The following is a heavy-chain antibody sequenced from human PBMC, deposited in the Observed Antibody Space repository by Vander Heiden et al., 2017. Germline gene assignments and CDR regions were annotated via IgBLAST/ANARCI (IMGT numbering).Heavy chain of an antibody. CDR3: TTVTYYYDSSGYYFPFDY. CDR1: GFTFSNAW. CDR2: IKSKTDGGTT. J-gene: IGHJ4*02. Sequence: EVQLVESGGGLVKPGGSLRLSCAASGFTFSNAWMNWVRQAPGKGLEWVGRIKSKTDGGTTDYAAPVKGRVTISRDDSKNTLYLQMNSLKTEQTAVYYCTTVTYYYDSSGYYFPFDYWGQGTLVTVSS. V-gene: IGHV3-15*07. D-gene: IGHD3-22*01.